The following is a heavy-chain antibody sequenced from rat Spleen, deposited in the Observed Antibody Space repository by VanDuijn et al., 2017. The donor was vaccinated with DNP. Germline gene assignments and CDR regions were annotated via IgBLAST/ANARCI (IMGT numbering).Heavy chain of an antibody. CDR2: ISYDSSST. Sequence: EVQLVESGGGLVQPGRSLKLSCAASGFTFSDHNMAWVRQAPKKGLEWVATISYDSSSTYYRGSVKGRFTVSRDNAKSTLYLQMDSLRSEDTATYYCARSWGDDGYPPFAYWGQGTLVTVSS. D-gene: IGHD1-12*03. J-gene: IGHJ3*01. CDR3: ARSWGDDGYPPFAY. V-gene: IGHV5-7*01. CDR1: GFTFSDHN.